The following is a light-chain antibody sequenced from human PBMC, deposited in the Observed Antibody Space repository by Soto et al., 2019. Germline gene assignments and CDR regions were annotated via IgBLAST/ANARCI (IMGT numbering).Light chain of an antibody. CDR1: QGIGSW. J-gene: IGKJ4*01. Sequence: DIQMTQSPSSVSASVGDTVTITCRASQGIGSWLAWYQQKPGKAPKLLIYTASSLQSGVSSRFSGSGSGTDFTLTISSLQPADFATYFCQQANSFPLTFGGGTKVEIK. CDR2: TAS. V-gene: IGKV1-12*01. CDR3: QQANSFPLT.